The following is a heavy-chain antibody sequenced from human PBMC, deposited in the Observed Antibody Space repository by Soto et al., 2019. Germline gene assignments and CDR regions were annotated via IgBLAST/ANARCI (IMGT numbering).Heavy chain of an antibody. CDR1: GGSISSYY. CDR3: ARLYLTFGGVTGKVEY. V-gene: IGHV4-59*08. CDR2: IYHSGST. Sequence: PSETLSLTCTVSGGSISSYYWSWIRQPPGKGLEWIGSIYHSGSTYYNPSLKSRVTISVDTSKNQFSLKLSSVTAADTAVYYCARLYLTFGGVTGKVEYWGHGTLVTVS. J-gene: IGHJ4*01. D-gene: IGHD3-16*01.